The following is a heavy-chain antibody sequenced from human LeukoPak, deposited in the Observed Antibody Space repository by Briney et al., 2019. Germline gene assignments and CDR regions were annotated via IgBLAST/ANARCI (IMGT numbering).Heavy chain of an antibody. CDR2: LFYSGST. Sequence: PSETLSLTCTVSGASISGSTYYWGWIRQPPGKGLEWIGGLFYSGSTYYNPSLRSRGTVSVDPSKNQFSLKLTSVIAADTAVYFCVRHRIYNYGYFFDHWGPGALVTVSS. CDR3: VRHRIYNYGYFFDH. V-gene: IGHV4-39*01. CDR1: GASISGSTYY. D-gene: IGHD3-10*01. J-gene: IGHJ4*02.